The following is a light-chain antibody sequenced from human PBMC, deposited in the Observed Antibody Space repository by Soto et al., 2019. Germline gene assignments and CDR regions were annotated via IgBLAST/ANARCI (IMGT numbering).Light chain of an antibody. CDR3: TPWTTSSTMK. Sequence: QSVLTQPASVSGSPGQSITISCTGTSSDVGAYNYVSWYQQHPGKAPKLMIYDVNIRPSGVSNRFSGSKSGNTASLTISGLQAEYYSYYYCTPWTTSSTMKFGGGPKFTVL. CDR1: SSDVGAYNY. J-gene: IGLJ2*01. V-gene: IGLV2-14*01. CDR2: DVN.